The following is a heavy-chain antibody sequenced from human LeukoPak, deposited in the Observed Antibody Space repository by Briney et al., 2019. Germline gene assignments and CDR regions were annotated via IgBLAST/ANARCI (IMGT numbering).Heavy chain of an antibody. V-gene: IGHV4-34*01. CDR1: GGSISSYY. Sequence: SETLSLTCTVSGGSISSYYWSWIRQPPGKGLEWIGEINHSGSTNYNPSLKSRVTISVDTSKNQFSLKLSSVTAADTAVYYCARGYDFWSGYFPASWFDPWGQGTLVTVSS. D-gene: IGHD3-3*01. CDR3: ARGYDFWSGYFPASWFDP. CDR2: INHSGST. J-gene: IGHJ5*02.